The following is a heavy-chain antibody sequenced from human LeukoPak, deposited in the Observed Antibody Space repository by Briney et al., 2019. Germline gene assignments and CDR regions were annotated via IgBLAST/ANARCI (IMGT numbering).Heavy chain of an antibody. V-gene: IGHV3-33*01. CDR1: GFTFSSYG. D-gene: IGHD5-18*01. CDR3: ARDEGAYTY. J-gene: IGHJ4*02. CDR2: IWYDGSKK. Sequence: PGGSLRLSCAASGFTFSSYGMHWVRQAPGNWLEWVAVIWYDGSKKYYADSVKGRFTISRDNSKNTLFLQMNSLRAEDTALYYCARDEGAYTYGGQGTLVTVSS.